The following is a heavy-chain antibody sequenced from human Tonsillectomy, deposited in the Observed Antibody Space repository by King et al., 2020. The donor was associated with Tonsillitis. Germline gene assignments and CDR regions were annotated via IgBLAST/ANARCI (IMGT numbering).Heavy chain of an antibody. CDR2: ITYDGSNK. CDR1: AFTFSNYA. Sequence: VQLVESGGGVVQPGRSLRLSCAASAFTFSNYAMHWVRQAPGKGLEWVSVITYDGSNKYYADSVKGRFTISRDNSKNTRYLQMNSLRVEDTAVYYCARGGYSSSSGDAFDIWGQGTMVTVSS. D-gene: IGHD6-6*01. CDR3: ARGGYSSSSGDAFDI. J-gene: IGHJ3*02. V-gene: IGHV3-30-3*01.